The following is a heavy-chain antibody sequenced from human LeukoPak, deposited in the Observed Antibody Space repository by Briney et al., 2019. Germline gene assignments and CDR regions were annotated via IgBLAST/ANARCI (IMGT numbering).Heavy chain of an antibody. Sequence: GESLKISCKGSGYSFTSYWIGWVRQMPGKGLEWMGIIYPGDPDTRYSPSFQGQVTISADKSISTAYLQWSSLKASDTAMYYCASTTVTTSDAFDIWGQGTMVTVSS. CDR2: IYPGDPDT. J-gene: IGHJ3*02. V-gene: IGHV5-51*01. D-gene: IGHD4-17*01. CDR1: GYSFTSYW. CDR3: ASTTVTTSDAFDI.